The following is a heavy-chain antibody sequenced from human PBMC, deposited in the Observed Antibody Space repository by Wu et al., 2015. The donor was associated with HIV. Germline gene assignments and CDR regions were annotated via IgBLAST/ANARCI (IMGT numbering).Heavy chain of an antibody. D-gene: IGHD3-10*01. Sequence: QVQLQESGPGLVKPSETLSLTCAVSGYSISSGHFWGWIRQSPGKGLEWIGRIYHSGGTQYTSSLKSRITISMDTSKNQFSLKLTSVTAADTAVYFCVRQENLYRGNIIMSVWSWGQGTLVTVSS. CDR3: VRQENLYRGNIIMSVWS. CDR1: GYSISSGHF. CDR2: IYHSGGT. V-gene: IGHV4-38-2*01. J-gene: IGHJ5*02.